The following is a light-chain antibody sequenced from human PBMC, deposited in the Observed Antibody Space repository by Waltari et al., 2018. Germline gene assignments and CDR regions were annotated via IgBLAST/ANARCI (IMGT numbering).Light chain of an antibody. CDR2: AAS. J-gene: IGKJ2*01. V-gene: IGKV1-8*01. CDR1: QGISSY. CDR3: QHYYSYPYT. Sequence: AIRMTQSPSSFSASTGDRVSITCRARQGISSYLAWYQQKPGKAPKLLIYAASTLQSGVPSRFSGSGSGTDFTLTISCLQSEDFATYYCQHYYSYPYTFGQGTKVEIK.